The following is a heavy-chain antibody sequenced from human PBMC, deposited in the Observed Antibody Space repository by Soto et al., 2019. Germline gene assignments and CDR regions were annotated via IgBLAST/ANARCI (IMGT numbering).Heavy chain of an antibody. V-gene: IGHV4-59*01. CDR3: ARSPNYYYYGFDV. CDR2: IYYSGIT. D-gene: IGHD3-10*01. Sequence: SATLSLTCNVSGGSSGTYFWSWIRHSPGKRLEWIAYIYYSGITNYNPSLKSRATISVDTSKSQVSLTLTSVTAADAAVYYCARSPNYYYYGFDVWGQGTTVTFAS. CDR1: GGSSGTYF. J-gene: IGHJ6*02.